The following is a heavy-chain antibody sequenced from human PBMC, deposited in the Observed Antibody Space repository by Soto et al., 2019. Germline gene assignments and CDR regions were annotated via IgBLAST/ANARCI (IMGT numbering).Heavy chain of an antibody. CDR2: ISGSGGST. CDR1: GFPFISYA. J-gene: IGHJ5*02. Sequence: PGGSLRLSCTASGFPFISYAMSWVRQATGKGLEWVSAISGSGGSTYYADSVKGRFTISRDNSKNTLYLQMNSLRAEDTAVYYCAKGPKYSRSSWFDPWGQGTLVTVSS. CDR3: AKGPKYSRSSWFDP. V-gene: IGHV3-23*01. D-gene: IGHD1-26*01.